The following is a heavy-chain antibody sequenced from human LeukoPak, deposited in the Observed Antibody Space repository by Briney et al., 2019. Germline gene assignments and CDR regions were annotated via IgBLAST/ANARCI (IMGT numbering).Heavy chain of an antibody. Sequence: GGSLRLSCAASGFTVSSNYMSWVRQAPGKGLEWVSVIYTGGSTYYAGSVKGRFTISRDNSKNTLYLQMSSLRPEDTAVYYCVKGSVYSSSYLSYWGQGTLVTVSS. CDR1: GFTVSSNY. CDR2: IYTGGST. CDR3: VKGSVYSSSYLSY. V-gene: IGHV3-66*01. J-gene: IGHJ4*03. D-gene: IGHD6-13*01.